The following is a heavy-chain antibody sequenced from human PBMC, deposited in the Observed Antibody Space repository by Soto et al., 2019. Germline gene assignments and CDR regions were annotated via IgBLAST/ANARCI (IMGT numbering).Heavy chain of an antibody. J-gene: IGHJ4*02. V-gene: IGHV1-69*13. Sequence: SLKVSGNVSGGNFNTYGIGWGRQAPGQGLEWMGDIIPVLGTPNYEHRFQDRLRISADESTTTAYMELSSLRSEDSAVYFCARLQVPISYEGVVLYXWGQVTKVTVSX. CDR3: ARLQVPISYEGVVLYX. CDR1: GGNFNTYG. D-gene: IGHD2-15*01. CDR2: IIPVLGTP.